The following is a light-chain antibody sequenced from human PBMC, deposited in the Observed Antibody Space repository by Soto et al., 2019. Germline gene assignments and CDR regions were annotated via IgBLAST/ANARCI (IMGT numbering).Light chain of an antibody. CDR2: DNN. Sequence: QSVLTQPPSVSAAPGQRVTISCSGSSSSIGSSYVSWYQQFPGTAPKLLIYDNNKRPSGIPDRFSGSKSGTSATLGITGLQIGDEADYYCGAWDNSLSAGVFGGGTKVTVL. CDR1: SSSIGSSY. V-gene: IGLV1-51*01. J-gene: IGLJ3*02. CDR3: GAWDNSLSAGV.